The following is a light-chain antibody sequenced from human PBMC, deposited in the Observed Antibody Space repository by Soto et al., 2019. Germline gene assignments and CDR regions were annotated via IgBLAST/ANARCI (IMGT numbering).Light chain of an antibody. V-gene: IGKV3-15*01. CDR3: QQYNSWPPIK. Sequence: EVVMTQSPATLSVSPGERATLSCRASESVSSNLAWYQQRPGQAPRLVIYGASTRATGIQDRFSGGGSGTEFTLTISSLQSEDFAVYYCQQYNSWPPIKFGQWKRLEIK. CDR2: GAS. CDR1: ESVSSN. J-gene: IGKJ5*01.